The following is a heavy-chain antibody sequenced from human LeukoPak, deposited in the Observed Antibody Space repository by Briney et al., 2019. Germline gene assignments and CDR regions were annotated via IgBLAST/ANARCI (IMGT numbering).Heavy chain of an antibody. CDR1: GFTFSDHY. Sequence: GGSLRLSCAASGFTFSDHYMNWVRQAPGKGLEWVGRTRDKAKSYTTEYAASEKGRFTVTRDDSKNSLSLQMNNVKTEDTAVYYCARDTHVAMDVWGKGTTVTVSS. D-gene: IGHD2-21*01. CDR2: TRDKAKSYTT. V-gene: IGHV3-72*01. CDR3: ARDTHVAMDV. J-gene: IGHJ6*04.